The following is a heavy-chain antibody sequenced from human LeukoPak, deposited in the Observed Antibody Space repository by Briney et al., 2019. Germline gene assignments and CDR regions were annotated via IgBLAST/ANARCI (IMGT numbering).Heavy chain of an antibody. V-gene: IGHV3-33*08. CDR3: ARESSGWSGFFWFDP. D-gene: IGHD6-19*01. CDR1: GFTFSSYA. J-gene: IGHJ5*02. CDR2: IWYDGSNK. Sequence: GRSLRLSCAASGFTFSSYAMHWVRQAPGKGLEWVAVIWYDGSNKYYADSVKGRFTISRDNSKNTLYLQMNSLRAEDTAVYYCARESSGWSGFFWFDPWGQGTLVTVSS.